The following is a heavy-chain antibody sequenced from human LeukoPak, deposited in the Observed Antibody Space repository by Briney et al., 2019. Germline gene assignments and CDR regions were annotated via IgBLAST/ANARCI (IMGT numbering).Heavy chain of an antibody. CDR3: ARMYYYGSGTYYGDY. CDR1: GYSFTDYH. V-gene: IGHV1-2*02. D-gene: IGHD3-10*01. J-gene: IGHJ4*02. Sequence: ASVKVSCKASGYSFTDYHVHWVRQAPGQGLEWVGLLNPNSGDTNYAQKFQGRVTMIRDTSINTAYMELSRLRSDDTAVYYCARMYYYGSGTYYGDYWGQGTLVTVSS. CDR2: LNPNSGDT.